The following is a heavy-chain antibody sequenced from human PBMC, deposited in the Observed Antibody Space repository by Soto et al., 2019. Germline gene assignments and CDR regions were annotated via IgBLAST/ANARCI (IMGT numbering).Heavy chain of an antibody. V-gene: IGHV3-23*01. Sequence: EVQLLESGGGLVQPGGSLRLSCAASGFTFSSYAMTWVRQAPGKGLEWVSGISGSGGSTYYADSVKGRFTISRDNSKNTLYLQMTRLRAEDTAVYYCAKAQYSVYEFSLNFDSWGQGTRVTVSS. D-gene: IGHD5-12*01. J-gene: IGHJ4*02. CDR3: AKAQYSVYEFSLNFDS. CDR1: GFTFSSYA. CDR2: ISGSGGST.